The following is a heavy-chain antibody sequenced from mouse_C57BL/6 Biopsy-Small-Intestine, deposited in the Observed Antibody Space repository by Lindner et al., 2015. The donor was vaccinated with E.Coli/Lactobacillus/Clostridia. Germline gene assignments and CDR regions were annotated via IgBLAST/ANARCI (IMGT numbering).Heavy chain of an antibody. V-gene: IGHV1-22*01. CDR2: INPNNGGT. Sequence: VQLQESGPELVKPGASVKMSCKASGYTFTDYNMHWVKQSHGKSLEWIGYINPNNGGTSYNQKSKGKATLTVNKSSSTAYMELRSLTSEDSAVYYCARSLYDGYFAYWGQGTLVTVSA. D-gene: IGHD2-3*01. J-gene: IGHJ3*01. CDR1: GYTFTDYN. CDR3: ARSLYDGYFAY.